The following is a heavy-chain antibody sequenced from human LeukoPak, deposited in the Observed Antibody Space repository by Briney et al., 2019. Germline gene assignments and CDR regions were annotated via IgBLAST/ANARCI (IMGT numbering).Heavy chain of an antibody. V-gene: IGHV4-4*07. Sequence: SETLSLTCTVSGGSISSDYWSCIRQPAGKGLEWIGRIYTSGSTNYNPSLKSRVTISVDTSKNQFSLKLSSVTAADTAVYYCASGYYDSSGPLDYWGQGTLVTVSS. CDR2: IYTSGST. D-gene: IGHD3-22*01. CDR3: ASGYYDSSGPLDY. J-gene: IGHJ4*02. CDR1: GGSISSDY.